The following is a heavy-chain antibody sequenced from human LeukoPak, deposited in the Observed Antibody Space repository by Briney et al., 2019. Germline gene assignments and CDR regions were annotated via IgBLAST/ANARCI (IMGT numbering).Heavy chain of an antibody. CDR3: ARERRQVNYYYYGMDV. Sequence: SETLSLTCAVYGGSFSGYYWSWIRQPPGKGLEWIGEINHSGSTNYNPSLKSRVTISVDTSKNQFSLKLSSVTAADTAVYYCARERRQVNYYYYGMDVWGQGTTVTVSS. CDR2: INHSGST. V-gene: IGHV4-34*01. D-gene: IGHD4-23*01. J-gene: IGHJ6*02. CDR1: GGSFSGYY.